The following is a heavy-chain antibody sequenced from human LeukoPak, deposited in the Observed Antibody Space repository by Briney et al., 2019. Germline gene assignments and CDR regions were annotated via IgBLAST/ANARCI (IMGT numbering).Heavy chain of an antibody. V-gene: IGHV4-4*07. CDR3: AREQLWRPYYYYGMDV. D-gene: IGHD5-18*01. J-gene: IGHJ6*02. CDR2: IYTSGST. CDR1: GDSLSSYY. Sequence: SETLSLTCTVSGDSLSSYYWSWIRQPAGKGLEWLGRIYTSGSTNYNPSLKSRVAMSVDTSKNQFSLKLSSVTAADTAVYYCAREQLWRPYYYYGMDVWGQGTTVTVSS.